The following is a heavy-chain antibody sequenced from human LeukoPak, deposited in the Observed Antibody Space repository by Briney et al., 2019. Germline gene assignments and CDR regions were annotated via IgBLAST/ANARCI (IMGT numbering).Heavy chain of an antibody. V-gene: IGHV3-43*02. D-gene: IGHD2/OR15-2a*01. CDR2: IIGHGGST. CDR1: ALNFVDYA. Sequence: GGSLRLTCAASALNFVDYALHWCRQDLGGDVEWCSLIIGHGGSTYYANSVKGRFTTSSDNSKNSLSLQLNSMGTDDTTLYYCPASDFAAHFDSWGQGTLVTVSS. CDR3: PASDFAAHFDS. J-gene: IGHJ4*02.